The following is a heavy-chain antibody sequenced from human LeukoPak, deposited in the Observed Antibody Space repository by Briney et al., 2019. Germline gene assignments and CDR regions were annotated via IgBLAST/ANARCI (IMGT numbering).Heavy chain of an antibody. J-gene: IGHJ4*02. Sequence: ASVKVSCKASGGTFSSYAISWVRQAPGQGLEWMGRIIPILGIANYAQKFQGRVTITADKSTSTAYMELSSLRSEDTAVYYCARVMGQYSSSWPVDYWGQGTLVTVSS. V-gene: IGHV1-69*04. CDR2: IIPILGIA. CDR1: GGTFSSYA. CDR3: ARVMGQYSSSWPVDY. D-gene: IGHD6-13*01.